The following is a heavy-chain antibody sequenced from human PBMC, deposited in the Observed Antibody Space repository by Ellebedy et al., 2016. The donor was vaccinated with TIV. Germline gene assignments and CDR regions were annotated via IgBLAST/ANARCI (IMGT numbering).Heavy chain of an antibody. V-gene: IGHV4-59*08. D-gene: IGHD3-10*01. J-gene: IGHJ5*02. CDR2: IYYSGST. Sequence: SETLSLTCTVSGGSISSYYWGWIRQPPGKGLEWIGYIYYSGSTNYNPSLKSRVTISVDTSKNQFSLKLSSVTAADTAVYYCARVGRIRLGANNWFDPWGQGTLVTVSS. CDR1: GGSISSYY. CDR3: ARVGRIRLGANNWFDP.